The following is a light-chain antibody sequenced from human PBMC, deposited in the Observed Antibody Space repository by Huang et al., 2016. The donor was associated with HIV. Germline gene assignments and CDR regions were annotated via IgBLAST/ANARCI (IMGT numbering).Light chain of an antibody. Sequence: DIQMTQSPSSLSASVGDRVTITCQASQDINNFLNWYQQKPGKAPKLLILDASNLQTGVPSRFSRSGSVTHFTFTITSLQRDDIGTYYCQQYDDVPISFGGGTKVEL. J-gene: IGKJ4*01. CDR3: QQYDDVPIS. V-gene: IGKV1-33*01. CDR1: QDINNF. CDR2: DAS.